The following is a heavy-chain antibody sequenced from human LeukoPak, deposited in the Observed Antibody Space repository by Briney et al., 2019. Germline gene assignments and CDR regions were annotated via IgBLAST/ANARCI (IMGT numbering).Heavy chain of an antibody. Sequence: SVKVSCKASGFTFTSSAMQWVRQARGQRLEWIGWIVVGSGNTNYAQKFQERVTITRDMSTSTAYMELSSLRSEDTAVYYCAAAPTRITIFGVDYDAFDIWGQGTMVTVSS. J-gene: IGHJ3*02. D-gene: IGHD3-3*01. CDR3: AAAPTRITIFGVDYDAFDI. CDR1: GFTFTSSA. V-gene: IGHV1-58*02. CDR2: IVVGSGNT.